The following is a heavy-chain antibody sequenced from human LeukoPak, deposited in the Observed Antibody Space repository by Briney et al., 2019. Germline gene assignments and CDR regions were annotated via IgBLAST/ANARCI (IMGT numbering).Heavy chain of an antibody. J-gene: IGHJ4*02. V-gene: IGHV3-53*05. CDR3: AQDWVFAY. CDR1: GFTVSSDY. Sequence: PGGSLRLSCAASGFTVSSDYMSWVRQAPGKGLEWVSVIYSGGSTYYADSVKGRFTISRDNSKNTLYLQMNTLRADDTAVYYCAQDWVFAYWGQGTLVTVSS. CDR2: IYSGGST. D-gene: IGHD3/OR15-3a*01.